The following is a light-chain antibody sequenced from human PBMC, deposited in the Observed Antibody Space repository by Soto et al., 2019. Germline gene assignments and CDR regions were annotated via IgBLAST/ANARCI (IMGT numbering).Light chain of an antibody. Sequence: IQMTQSPSSLSASVGDRVTITCQASQDISNYLNWYQQKPGKAPKLLIYDASNLETGVPSRFSGNGSGTDFTFTISCPHTEDIATSYCHEYDNLPFTFGPGTKVDIK. CDR3: HEYDNLPFT. V-gene: IGKV1-33*01. J-gene: IGKJ3*01. CDR1: QDISNY. CDR2: DAS.